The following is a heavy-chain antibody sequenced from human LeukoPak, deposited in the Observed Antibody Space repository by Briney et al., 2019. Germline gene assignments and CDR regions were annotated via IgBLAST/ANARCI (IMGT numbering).Heavy chain of an antibody. CDR3: AKVGSSGYRDY. Sequence: GGSLTLSCAASGFTFSNYAMTWVRQAPGKGLEWVSSLSGSGGTTYYADSVKGRFTISRDNSKNTLFLQMNSLRAEDTAVYYCAKVGSSGYRDYWGQGNLVTVSS. D-gene: IGHD3-22*01. J-gene: IGHJ4*02. V-gene: IGHV3-23*01. CDR1: GFTFSNYA. CDR2: LSGSGGTT.